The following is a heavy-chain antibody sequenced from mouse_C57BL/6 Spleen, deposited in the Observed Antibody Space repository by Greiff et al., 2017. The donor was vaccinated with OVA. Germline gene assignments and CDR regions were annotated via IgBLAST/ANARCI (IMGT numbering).Heavy chain of an antibody. V-gene: IGHV1-26*01. CDR2: INPNNGGT. D-gene: IGHD1-1*01. CDR1: GYTFTDYY. J-gene: IGHJ2*01. CDR3: ARYGSSLGGYFDY. Sequence: VQLQQSGPELVKPGASVKISCKASGYTFTDYYMNWVKQSHGKSLEWIGDINPNNGGTSYNQKFKGKATLTVDKSSSTAYMELRSLTSEDSAVYYCARYGSSLGGYFDYWGQGTTRTVSS.